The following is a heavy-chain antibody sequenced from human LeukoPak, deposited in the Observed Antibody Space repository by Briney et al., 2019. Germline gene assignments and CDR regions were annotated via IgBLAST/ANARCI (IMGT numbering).Heavy chain of an antibody. J-gene: IGHJ4*02. Sequence: GGSLRLSCAGSGFSFSNYYMSWIRQAPGKGLEWVSYISSSGSIIYYADSVKGRFTISRDNAKNSLYLQMNSLRAEDTAFYYCARGGITIFGGIIYQDYWGQGTLVTVSS. D-gene: IGHD3-3*01. V-gene: IGHV3-11*01. CDR1: GFSFSNYY. CDR2: ISSSGSII. CDR3: ARGGITIFGGIIYQDY.